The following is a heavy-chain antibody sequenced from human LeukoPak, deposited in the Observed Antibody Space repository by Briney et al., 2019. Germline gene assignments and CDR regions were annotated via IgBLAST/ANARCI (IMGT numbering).Heavy chain of an antibody. J-gene: IGHJ6*04. CDR1: GFTFGSYS. CDR3: ARDRRSNYGSGNILDV. D-gene: IGHD3-10*01. Sequence: PGGSLRLSCAASGFTFGSYSMNWVRQAPGKGLEWVSSISSSSDYIYYADSLKGRFTISRDNAKNSLYLQMNSLRAEDTAVYYCARDRRSNYGSGNILDVWGKGTTVTVSS. CDR2: ISSSSDYI. V-gene: IGHV3-21*01.